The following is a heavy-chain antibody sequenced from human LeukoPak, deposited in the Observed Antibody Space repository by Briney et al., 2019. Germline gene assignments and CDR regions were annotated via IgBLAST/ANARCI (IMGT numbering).Heavy chain of an antibody. V-gene: IGHV4-34*01. CDR1: GGSFSGYY. J-gene: IGHJ6*04. Sequence: SETLSLTCAVYGGSFSGYYWSWIRQPPGKGLEWIGEINHSGSTNYNPSLKSRVTISVDTSKNQFSLKLSSVTAADTAVYYCASNPVLLWFGEPPGGMDVWAKGPRSPSPQ. CDR2: INHSGST. D-gene: IGHD3-10*01. CDR3: ASNPVLLWFGEPPGGMDV.